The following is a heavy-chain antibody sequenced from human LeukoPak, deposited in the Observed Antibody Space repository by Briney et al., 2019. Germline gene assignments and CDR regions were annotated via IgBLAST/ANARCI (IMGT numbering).Heavy chain of an antibody. J-gene: IGHJ3*01. Sequence: SGGSLRLSCAASGFTFNNYAMHWVRQAPGKGLEWVAVIVYDGRNEFYADSVKGRFTISRDNSKNALYLQMDRLTAEDTAVYYCARDPTSGLVGRVMDRAFDFWGQGTVVSVSS. CDR1: GFTFNNYA. D-gene: IGHD1-26*01. CDR2: IVYDGRNE. V-gene: IGHV3-30*03. CDR3: ARDPTSGLVGRVMDRAFDF.